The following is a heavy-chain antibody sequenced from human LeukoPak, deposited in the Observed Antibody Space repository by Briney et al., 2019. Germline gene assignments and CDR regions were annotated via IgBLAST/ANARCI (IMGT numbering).Heavy chain of an antibody. Sequence: PGGSLRLSCAASGFTFSSYAMSWVRQAPGKGLEWVSIIYSGGNTYYADSVRGRFIISRDNSENTVYLQMNSLRAEDTAVYFCARPPGLAGHYSYYYGVDVWGQGTTVTVSS. CDR3: ARPPGLAGHYSYYYGVDV. CDR2: IYSGGNT. J-gene: IGHJ6*02. CDR1: GFTFSSYA. V-gene: IGHV3-66*04. D-gene: IGHD6-19*01.